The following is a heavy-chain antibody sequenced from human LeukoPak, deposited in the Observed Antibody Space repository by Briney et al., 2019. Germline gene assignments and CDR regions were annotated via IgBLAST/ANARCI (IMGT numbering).Heavy chain of an antibody. Sequence: GGSLRLSCAASGFTVSSNYMSWVRQAPGKGLEWVSVIYSGGSTYYADSVKGRFTISRDNSKNTLYLQMNSLRAEDTAVYYCARDGVVAKGYYYYGMDVWGQGTTVIVSS. J-gene: IGHJ6*02. CDR1: GFTVSSNY. D-gene: IGHD2-15*01. CDR3: ARDGVVAKGYYYYGMDV. V-gene: IGHV3-66*01. CDR2: IYSGGST.